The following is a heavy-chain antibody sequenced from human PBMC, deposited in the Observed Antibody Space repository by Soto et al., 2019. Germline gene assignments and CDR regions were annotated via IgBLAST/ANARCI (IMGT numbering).Heavy chain of an antibody. Sequence: GGSLRLSCAASGFTFSSYSMEWVRQTPGKGLEYISFISGSSATIYYADSVKGRFTISRDNAKNSLYLQMSSLRVEDTAVYFCARARSGYYFDYWGQGIPVTSPQ. V-gene: IGHV3-48*01. CDR2: ISGSSATI. D-gene: IGHD3-22*01. CDR3: ARARSGYYFDY. CDR1: GFTFSSYS. J-gene: IGHJ4*02.